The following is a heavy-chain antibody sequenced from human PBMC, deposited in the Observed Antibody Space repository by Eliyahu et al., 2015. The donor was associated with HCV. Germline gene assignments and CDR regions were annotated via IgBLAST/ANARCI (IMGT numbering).Heavy chain of an antibody. CDR3: AIRGVAAFFDY. V-gene: IGHV4-34*01. CDR1: GGXFSGYY. J-gene: IGHJ4*02. D-gene: IGHD2-15*01. CDR2: INHSGST. Sequence: QVQLQQWGAGLLKPSETLSLTCAXYGGXFSGYYXXWIRXPPGKGLEWIGEINHSGSTNYNPSLKSRVTISVDTSKNQFSLKLSSVTAADTAVYYCAIRGVAAFFDYWGQGTLVTVSS.